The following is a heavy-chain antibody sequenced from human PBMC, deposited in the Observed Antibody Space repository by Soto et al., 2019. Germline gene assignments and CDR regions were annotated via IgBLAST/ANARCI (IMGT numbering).Heavy chain of an antibody. J-gene: IGHJ4*02. CDR3: TTYTKGVHEY. CDR1: GLTFSDHY. Sequence: GGSLRLSCAASGLTFSDHYMDWVRQAPGKGLEWVGRIRNKANGYTTEYAASVRGRFTVSRDDSRNSLYLQMNSLKTDDTALYYCTTYTKGVHEYWGQGTLVTVSS. V-gene: IGHV3-72*01. D-gene: IGHD1-1*01. CDR2: IRNKANGYTT.